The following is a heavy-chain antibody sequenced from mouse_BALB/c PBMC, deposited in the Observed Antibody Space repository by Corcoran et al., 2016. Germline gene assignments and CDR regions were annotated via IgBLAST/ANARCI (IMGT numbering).Heavy chain of an antibody. D-gene: IGHD1-1*01. CDR1: GYSFTGYY. CDR3: AREGRDGSSLWAMDY. CDR2: INPYNGAT. J-gene: IGHJ4*01. V-gene: IGHV1-26*01. Sequence: EVQLQQSGPELVKPGASVKISCKASGYSFTGYYMHWVKQSHVKSLEWIGRINPYNGATSYNQNFKDKASLTVDKSSSTAYMELHSLTSEDSAVYYWAREGRDGSSLWAMDYWGQGTSVTVSS.